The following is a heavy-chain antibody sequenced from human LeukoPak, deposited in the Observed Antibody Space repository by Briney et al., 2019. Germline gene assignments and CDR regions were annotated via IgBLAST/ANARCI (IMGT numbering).Heavy chain of an antibody. Sequence: GGSLRLSCAASGFTFGDYYMYWIRQAPGKGLEWVSYISSSVTTVRYADSVKGRFTISRDNAKNSLYLQMSSLRADDTALYYCVRSYSAYDSFDYWGQGTLVTVSS. CDR3: VRSYSAYDSFDY. D-gene: IGHD5-12*01. CDR2: ISSSVTTV. J-gene: IGHJ4*02. CDR1: GFTFGDYY. V-gene: IGHV3-11*01.